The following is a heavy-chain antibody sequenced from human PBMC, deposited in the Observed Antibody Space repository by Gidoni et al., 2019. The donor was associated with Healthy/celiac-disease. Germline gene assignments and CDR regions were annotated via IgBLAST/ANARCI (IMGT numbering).Heavy chain of an antibody. V-gene: IGHV1-69*01. J-gene: IGHJ6*02. Sequence: QVQLVQSGAEVKKPGSSVKVSCKASGSTFSRYAISWVRQAPGQGLEWMGGIILILGTANDAQKCQGRVTITADESTSTAYMELSSLRSEDTDVYYCARLSAVAGDYYYYGMDVWGQGTTVTVSS. CDR2: IILILGTA. D-gene: IGHD6-19*01. CDR3: ARLSAVAGDYYYYGMDV. CDR1: GSTFSRYA.